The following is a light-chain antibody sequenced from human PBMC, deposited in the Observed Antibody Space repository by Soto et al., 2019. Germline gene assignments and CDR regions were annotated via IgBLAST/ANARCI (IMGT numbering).Light chain of an antibody. CDR2: DAS. J-gene: IGKJ4*01. CDR1: QRIGSW. CDR3: QHFSSYQLT. Sequence: DIQMTQSPSTLSASVGDRVTITCRASQRIGSWLAWYQQKPGKAPKLLIYDASTLESGVPSRFSGSGSGSEAEFTLTISSLQPDDFATYYCQHFSSYQLTFGGGTKVEIK. V-gene: IGKV1-5*01.